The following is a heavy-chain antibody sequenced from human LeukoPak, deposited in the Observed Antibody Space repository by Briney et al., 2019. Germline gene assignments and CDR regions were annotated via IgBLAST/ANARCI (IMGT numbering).Heavy chain of an antibody. D-gene: IGHD3-16*01. CDR1: GGTFSSYA. V-gene: IGHV1-69*13. CDR2: IIPIFGTA. J-gene: IGHJ4*02. Sequence: ASVKVSCKASGGTFSSYAISWVRQAPGQGLEWMGGIIPIFGTANYAQKFQGRVTITADESTSTAYMELSSLRSEDTAVYYCARDGGSSPSRHFDYWGQGTLVTASS. CDR3: ARDGGSSPSRHFDY.